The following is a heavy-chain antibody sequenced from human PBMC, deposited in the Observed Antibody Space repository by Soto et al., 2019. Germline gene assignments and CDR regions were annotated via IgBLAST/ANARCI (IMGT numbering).Heavy chain of an antibody. CDR3: ARVYYYDSSGYYGGGAFDI. CDR2: IYSGGST. V-gene: IGHV3-53*01. CDR1: GFTVSSNY. J-gene: IGHJ3*02. Sequence: GGSLRLSCAASGFTVSSNYMSWVRQAPGKGLEWVSVIYSGGSTYYADSVKGRFTISRDNSKNTLYLQMNSLRAEDTAVYYCARVYYYDSSGYYGGGAFDIWGQATMVTVSS. D-gene: IGHD3-22*01.